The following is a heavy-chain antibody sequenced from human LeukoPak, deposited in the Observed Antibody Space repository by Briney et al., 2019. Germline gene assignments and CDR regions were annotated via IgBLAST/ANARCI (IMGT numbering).Heavy chain of an antibody. Sequence: GGSLRLSCAASGFTFSNYWMHWVRQAPGKGLVWVSRINSDGINTSYADSVKGRFTISRDNAKNTLNLQMNSLRAEDTAVYYCAKSLLDIVVVVAAFSYFDYWGQGTLVTVSS. J-gene: IGHJ4*02. V-gene: IGHV3-74*01. CDR3: AKSLLDIVVVVAAFSYFDY. CDR1: GFTFSNYW. D-gene: IGHD2-15*01. CDR2: INSDGINT.